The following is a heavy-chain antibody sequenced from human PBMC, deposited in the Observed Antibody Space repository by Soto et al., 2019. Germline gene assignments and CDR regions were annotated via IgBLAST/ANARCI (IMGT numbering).Heavy chain of an antibody. D-gene: IGHD2-8*01. Sequence: PSETLSLTCTVSGCSISSYYWTWIRQPPGKGLEWIGYIYYTGSTNYNPSLKSRVTISVDTSKNQISLKLNSVTAADTALYYCARGEYGDYFDYWGQGTLVTVSS. J-gene: IGHJ4*02. CDR2: IYYTGST. CDR3: ARGEYGDYFDY. V-gene: IGHV4-59*08. CDR1: GCSISSYY.